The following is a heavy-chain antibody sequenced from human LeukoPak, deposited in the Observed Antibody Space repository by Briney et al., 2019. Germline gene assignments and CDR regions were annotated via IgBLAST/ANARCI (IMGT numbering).Heavy chain of an antibody. CDR3: AKGGGLYCTNGVCQGTYYYYYMDV. D-gene: IGHD2-8*01. CDR1: GFTFSSYW. J-gene: IGHJ6*03. V-gene: IGHV3-7*01. Sequence: GGSLRLSCAASGFTFSSYWMSWVRQAPGKGLEWVANVKLDGSEKSYVDSVKGRFTISRDNAKNSLYLQMNSLRAEDTAVYYCAKGGGLYCTNGVCQGTYYYYYMDVWGKGTTVTVSS. CDR2: VKLDGSEK.